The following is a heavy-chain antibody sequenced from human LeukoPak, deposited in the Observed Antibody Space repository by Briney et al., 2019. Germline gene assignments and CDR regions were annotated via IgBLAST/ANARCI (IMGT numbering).Heavy chain of an antibody. D-gene: IGHD3-22*01. Sequence: GGSLRLSCAASGFTFSSYAMSWVRQAPGKGLEWVSAISGSGGSTYYADSVKGRFTISRDNSKNTLYLQMNSLRAEDTAVYYCARDPTHYYDSSGYLGYYLDYWGQGTLVTVSS. CDR1: GFTFSSYA. CDR2: ISGSGGST. V-gene: IGHV3-23*01. CDR3: ARDPTHYYDSSGYLGYYLDY. J-gene: IGHJ4*02.